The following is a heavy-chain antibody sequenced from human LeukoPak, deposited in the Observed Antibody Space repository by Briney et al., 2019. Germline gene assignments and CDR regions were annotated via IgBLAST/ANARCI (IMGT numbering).Heavy chain of an antibody. CDR3: ARGTHYYYDSSGALY. Sequence: GGSLRLSCAASGFTFSSYSMNWVRQAPGKGLEWVSYISSSSSTIYYADSVEGRFTISRDNAKNSLYLQMNSLRAEDTAVYYCARGTHYYYDSSGALYWGQGTLVTVSS. D-gene: IGHD3-22*01. CDR2: ISSSSSTI. CDR1: GFTFSSYS. J-gene: IGHJ4*02. V-gene: IGHV3-48*01.